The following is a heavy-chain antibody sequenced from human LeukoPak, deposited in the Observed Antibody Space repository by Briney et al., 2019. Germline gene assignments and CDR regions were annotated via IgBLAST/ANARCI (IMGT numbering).Heavy chain of an antibody. V-gene: IGHV3-23*01. J-gene: IGHJ6*03. Sequence: PGGSLRLSCAASGFTFSSYAMSWVRQAPRKGLEWVSAISGSGGSTYYADSVKGRFTISRDNSKNTLYLQMNSLRAEDTAVYYCAKVRAAGNYMDVWGKGTTVTVSS. CDR2: ISGSGGST. CDR3: AKVRAAGNYMDV. D-gene: IGHD6-13*01. CDR1: GFTFSSYA.